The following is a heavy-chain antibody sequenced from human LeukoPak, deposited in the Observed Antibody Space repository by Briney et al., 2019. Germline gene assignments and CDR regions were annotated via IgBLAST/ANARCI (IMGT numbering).Heavy chain of an antibody. J-gene: IGHJ4*02. D-gene: IGHD2-8*01. V-gene: IGHV3-11*03. CDR1: GFTFSDYY. CDR3: AKTSGYCTNGVCYSVDY. CDR2: ISSSSSYT. Sequence: GGSLRLSCAASGFTFSDYYMSWIRQAPGKGLEWISFISSSSSYTNYADSVKGRFTISRDNSKNSLYLQMNSLRTEDTALYYCAKTSGYCTNGVCYSVDYWGQGTLVTVSS.